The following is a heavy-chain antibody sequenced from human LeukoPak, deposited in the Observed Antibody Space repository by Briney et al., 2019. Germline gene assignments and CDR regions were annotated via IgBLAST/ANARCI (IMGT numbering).Heavy chain of an antibody. D-gene: IGHD6-19*01. CDR1: RFTFSSYW. J-gene: IGHJ6*03. Sequence: AGGTLRLSCAASRFTFSSYWMSWVRQAPGKGLEWVANIKQDGSEKYYVDSVKGRFTISRDNAKNSLYLQMNSLRAEDTAVYYCARDQWLVLRYYYYYYMDVWGKGTTVTVSS. CDR2: IKQDGSEK. CDR3: ARDQWLVLRYYYYYYMDV. V-gene: IGHV3-7*01.